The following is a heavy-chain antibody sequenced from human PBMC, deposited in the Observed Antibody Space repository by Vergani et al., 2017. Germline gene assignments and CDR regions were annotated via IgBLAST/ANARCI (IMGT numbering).Heavy chain of an antibody. D-gene: IGHD3-16*01. CDR1: GYTFTGYY. V-gene: IGHV1-2*02. Sequence: QVQLVQSGAEVKKPGSSVKVSCKASGYTFTGYYMHWVRQAPGQGLGGMGWINPNSGGTNYAQKFQGRVTMTRDASISTAYMGLSRRRSDDPAVYYCARSARGDYYCMDVWGQGTTVTVSS. J-gene: IGHJ6*02. CDR2: INPNSGGT. CDR3: ARSARGDYYCMDV.